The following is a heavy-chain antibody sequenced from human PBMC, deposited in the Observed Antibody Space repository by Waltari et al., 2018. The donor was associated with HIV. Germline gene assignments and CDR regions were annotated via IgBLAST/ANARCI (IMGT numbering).Heavy chain of an antibody. Sequence: QLIQSTTALKRPGASVTISCPVSGYPLSDLSMQWVRQGRGQRLGWMGGFDPKNGKPVYSQRFWGRVSLAEDTSEDTAFLELNRLTSDDTAVYYCVTLYNESPLYSNFWGQGTLVTV. CDR2: FDPKNGKP. D-gene: IGHD2-15*01. CDR1: GYPLSDLS. J-gene: IGHJ1*01. V-gene: IGHV1-24*01. CDR3: VTLYNESPLYSNF.